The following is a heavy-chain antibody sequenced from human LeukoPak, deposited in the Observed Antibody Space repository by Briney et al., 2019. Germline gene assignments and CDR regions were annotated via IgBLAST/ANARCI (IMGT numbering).Heavy chain of an antibody. J-gene: IGHJ4*02. D-gene: IGHD3-3*01. Sequence: SETLSLTCTVSGGSIRSSYYYWGWIRQPPGKGLEWIGSIYDSGSTYYNPSLKSRVTISVDTSKNQFSLKLSSVTAADTAVYYCARVRESYYDFWSGYPDGGYFDYWGQGTLVTVSS. CDR2: IYDSGST. CDR1: GGSIRSSYYY. V-gene: IGHV4-39*07. CDR3: ARVRESYYDFWSGYPDGGYFDY.